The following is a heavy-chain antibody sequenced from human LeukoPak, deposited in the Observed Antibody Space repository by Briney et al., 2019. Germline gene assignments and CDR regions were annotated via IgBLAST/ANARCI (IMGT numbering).Heavy chain of an antibody. CDR1: GFTFSSYA. CDR3: ARGCRGGSCYSGGEDDY. Sequence: PGRSLRLSCAASGFTFSSYAMHWVRQAPGKGLEWVAVISYDGSNKYYADSVKGRFTISRDNSKNTLYLQMNSLRAEDTAVYYCARGCRGGSCYSGGEDDYWGQGTLVTVSS. J-gene: IGHJ4*02. CDR2: ISYDGSNK. D-gene: IGHD2-15*01. V-gene: IGHV3-30*04.